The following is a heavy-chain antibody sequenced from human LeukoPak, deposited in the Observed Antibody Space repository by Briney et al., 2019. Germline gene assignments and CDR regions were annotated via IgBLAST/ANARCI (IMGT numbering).Heavy chain of an antibody. CDR2: IVVGSGNT. Sequence: TSVKVSCKASGFTFTSSAVQWVRQARGQRLEWIGWIVVGSGNTNYAQKFQERVTITRDMSTSTAYMELSSLRSEDTAVYYCAAENSGTHSVGAYYFDYWGQGTLVTVSS. CDR1: GFTFTSSA. J-gene: IGHJ4*02. CDR3: AAENSGTHSVGAYYFDY. D-gene: IGHD1-26*01. V-gene: IGHV1-58*01.